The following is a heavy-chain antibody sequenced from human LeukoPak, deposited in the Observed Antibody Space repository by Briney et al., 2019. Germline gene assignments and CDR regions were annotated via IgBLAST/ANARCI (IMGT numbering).Heavy chain of an antibody. J-gene: IGHJ6*03. CDR3: TREGVLWFGESYYMDV. V-gene: IGHV3-49*04. CDR2: IRSKAYGETT. D-gene: IGHD3-10*01. Sequence: PGRSLRLSCTASGFTFGDYAMSWVRQAPGKGLEWVGFIRSKAYGETTEYAASVKGRFTISRDDSKSIAYLQMNSLKTEDTAVYYCTREGVLWFGESYYMDVWGKGTTVTISS. CDR1: GFTFGDYA.